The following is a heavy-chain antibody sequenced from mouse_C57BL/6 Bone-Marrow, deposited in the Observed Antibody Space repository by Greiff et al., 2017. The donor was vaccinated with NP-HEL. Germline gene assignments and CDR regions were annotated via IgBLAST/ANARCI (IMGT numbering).Heavy chain of an antibody. V-gene: IGHV1-50*01. D-gene: IGHD1-1*01. CDR2: IDPSDSYP. J-gene: IGHJ2*01. Sequence: VQLQQPGAELVKPGASVKLSCKASGYTFTSYWMQWVKQRPGQGLEWIGEIDPSDSYPNYNQKFKGKATLTVDTSSSTAYMQLSSLTSEDSAVYYCAKIGLGYYGSSYGGGFDYWGQGTTLTVSS. CDR1: GYTFTSYW. CDR3: AKIGLGYYGSSYGGGFDY.